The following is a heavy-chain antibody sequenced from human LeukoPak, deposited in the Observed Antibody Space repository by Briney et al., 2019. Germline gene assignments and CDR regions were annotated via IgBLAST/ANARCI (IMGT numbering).Heavy chain of an antibody. D-gene: IGHD6-13*01. CDR3: ARGGQQLVLQYYFDY. CDR1: GGTFSSYA. CDR2: IIPIFGTA. Sequence: SVKVSCKASGGTFSSYAISWVRQAPGQGLEWMGGIIPIFGTANYAQKFQGRVTITTDESTSTAYMELSSLRSEDTAVYYCARGGQQLVLQYYFDYWGQGTLVTVSS. V-gene: IGHV1-69*05. J-gene: IGHJ4*02.